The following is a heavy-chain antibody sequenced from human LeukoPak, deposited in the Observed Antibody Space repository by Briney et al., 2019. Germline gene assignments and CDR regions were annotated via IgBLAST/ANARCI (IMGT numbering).Heavy chain of an antibody. CDR2: IYSGGST. Sequence: PGESLRLSCAASGFTVSSNYMSWVRQTPGKGLEWVSVIYSGGSTYYADSVKGRFTISRDNSKNTLYLQMNSLRAEDTAVYYCARAWGIVGATGVLDYWGQGTLVTVSS. J-gene: IGHJ4*02. CDR1: GFTVSSNY. V-gene: IGHV3-53*01. D-gene: IGHD1-26*01. CDR3: ARAWGIVGATGVLDY.